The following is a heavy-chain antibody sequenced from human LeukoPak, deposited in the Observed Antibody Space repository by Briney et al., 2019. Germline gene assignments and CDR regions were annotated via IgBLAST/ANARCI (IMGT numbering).Heavy chain of an antibody. J-gene: IGHJ4*02. D-gene: IGHD2-2*01. CDR1: GFTFSSYA. V-gene: IGHV3-23*01. CDR3: AEAVDIVVVPAANYFDY. CDR2: ISGSGGST. Sequence: PGGSLRLSCAASGFTFSSYAMSWVRQAPGKGLEWVSAISGSGGSTYYADSVKGRFTISRDNSKNTLYLQMNSLRAEDTAVYYCAEAVDIVVVPAANYFDYWGQGTLVTVSS.